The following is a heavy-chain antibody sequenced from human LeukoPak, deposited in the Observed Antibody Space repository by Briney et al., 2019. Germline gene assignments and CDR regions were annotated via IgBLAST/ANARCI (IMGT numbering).Heavy chain of an antibody. Sequence: SVKVSCTASGGTFSSYAISWVRQAPGQGLEWMGGIIPIFGTANYAQKFQGRVTITADESTSTAYMELSSLRSEDTAVYYCARAPIYYDILTGYYDDKTYFDYWGQGTLVTVSS. CDR3: ARAPIYYDILTGYYDDKTYFDY. D-gene: IGHD3-9*01. J-gene: IGHJ4*02. CDR1: GGTFSSYA. V-gene: IGHV1-69*13. CDR2: IIPIFGTA.